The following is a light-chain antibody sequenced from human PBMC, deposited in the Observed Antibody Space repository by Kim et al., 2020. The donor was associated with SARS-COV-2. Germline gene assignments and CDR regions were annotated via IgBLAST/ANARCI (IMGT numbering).Light chain of an antibody. CDR1: KLGDKY. V-gene: IGLV3-1*01. J-gene: IGLJ1*01. CDR3: QAWDSSTEV. Sequence: VSPGQTASITCSGDKLGDKYACWYQQKAGQSPVLVIYQDSKRPSGIPERFSGSNSGNTATLSISGTQAMDEADYYCQAWDSSTEVFGTGTKVTVL. CDR2: QDS.